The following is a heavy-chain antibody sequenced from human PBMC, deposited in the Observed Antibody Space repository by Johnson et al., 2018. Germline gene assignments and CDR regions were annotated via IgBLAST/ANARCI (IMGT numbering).Heavy chain of an antibody. V-gene: IGHV3-53*01. CDR2: IYSGGST. J-gene: IGHJ3*02. CDR1: GFTVSSNY. Sequence: EVQLVESGGGVVQPGGSLRLSCAASGFTVSSNYMSWVRQAPGKGLEWVSVIYSGGSTYYADSVKGRFTISRDNSKNTLYLQMNSLRAEDTAVYYWAPEVTALSAFDIWGQGTIVTVSS. D-gene: IGHD2-21*02. CDR3: APEVTALSAFDI.